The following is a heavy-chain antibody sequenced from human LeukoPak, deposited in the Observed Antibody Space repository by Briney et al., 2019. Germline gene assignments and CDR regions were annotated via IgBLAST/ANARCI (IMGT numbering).Heavy chain of an antibody. D-gene: IGHD1-1*01. J-gene: IGHJ3*02. V-gene: IGHV3-7*01. CDR3: ARVSGSHGGAFDT. CDR2: INPDGSEK. Sequence: GGSLRLSCAASGFIFSNYWVSWARQAPGKGLEWVTNINPDGSEKNYVDSVKGRFIISRDNAKNSLHLQMNGLRAEDTVVFYCARVSGSHGGAFDTWGQGAMVTVSS. CDR1: GFIFSNYW.